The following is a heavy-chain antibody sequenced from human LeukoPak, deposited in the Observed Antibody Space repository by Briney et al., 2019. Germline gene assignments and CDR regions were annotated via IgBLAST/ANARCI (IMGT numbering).Heavy chain of an antibody. D-gene: IGHD3-22*01. CDR1: GFTFSSYA. CDR2: ISGSGGST. V-gene: IGHV3-23*01. J-gene: IGHJ4*02. CDR3: AKAVRYYDTITRCFDY. Sequence: GGSLRLSCAASGFTFSSYAMSWVRQAPGKGLEWVSAISGSGGSTYYADSVKGRFTISRDNSKNTLYLQMNSLRAEDTAVYYCAKAVRYYDTITRCFDYWGQGTLVTVSS.